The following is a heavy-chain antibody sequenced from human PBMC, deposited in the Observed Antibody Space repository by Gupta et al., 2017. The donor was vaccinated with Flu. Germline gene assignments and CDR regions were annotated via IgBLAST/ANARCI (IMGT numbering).Heavy chain of an antibody. CDR2: IYSGGST. Sequence: SWVRQAPGKGLEWVSVIYSGGSTYYADSVKGRFTISRDNSKNTLYLQMHSLRAEDTAVYYCARDRRAAAGTYYYYYYMDVWGKGTTVTVSS. CDR3: ARDRRAAAGTYYYYYYMDV. J-gene: IGHJ6*03. D-gene: IGHD6-13*01. V-gene: IGHV3-53*01.